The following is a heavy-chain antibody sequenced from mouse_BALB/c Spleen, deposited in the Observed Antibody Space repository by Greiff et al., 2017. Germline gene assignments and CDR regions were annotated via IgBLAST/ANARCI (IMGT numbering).Heavy chain of an antibody. J-gene: IGHJ2*01. CDR3: AREKFKYYFDY. V-gene: IGHV5-17*02. Sequence: EVMLVESGGGLVQPGGSRNLSCAASGFTFSSFGMHWVRQAPEKGLEWVAYISSGSSTIYYADTVKGRFTISRDNPKNTLFLHMTSLRSEDTAMYDWAREKFKYYFDYGGQGTTLTGSA. CDR2: ISSGSSTI. CDR1: GFTFSSFG.